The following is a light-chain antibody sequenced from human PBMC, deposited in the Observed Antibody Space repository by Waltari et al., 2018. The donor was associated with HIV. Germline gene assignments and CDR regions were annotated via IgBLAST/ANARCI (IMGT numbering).Light chain of an antibody. V-gene: IGKV3-15*01. CDR2: GAS. Sequence: TVMTQSPATLSVSPGERVTLSCRASQSVSGNLAWYQQKRDQAPRLLIYGASTRATGLPARFSGSGSGTEFTLTISSLQSEDFAVYYCQQYNNWPRTFGQGTKVEI. CDR1: QSVSGN. J-gene: IGKJ1*01. CDR3: QQYNNWPRT.